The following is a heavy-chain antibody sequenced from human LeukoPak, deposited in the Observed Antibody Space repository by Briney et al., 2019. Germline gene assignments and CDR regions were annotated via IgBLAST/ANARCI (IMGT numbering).Heavy chain of an antibody. CDR3: AREKQQLVRPYWYFDL. CDR1: GGSISSGGYY. D-gene: IGHD6-13*01. V-gene: IGHV3-53*05. Sequence: ETLSLTCTVSGGSISSGGYYMSWVRQAPGKGLEWVSVIYSGGSTYYADSVKGRFTISRDNSKNTLYLQMNSLRSEDTGVYYCAREKQQLVRPYWYFDLWGRGTLVTVSS. J-gene: IGHJ2*01. CDR2: IYSGGST.